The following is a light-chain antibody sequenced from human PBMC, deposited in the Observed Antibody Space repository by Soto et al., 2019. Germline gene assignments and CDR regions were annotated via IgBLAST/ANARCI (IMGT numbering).Light chain of an antibody. J-gene: IGLJ2*01. Sequence: QSVLTQSPSASASLGASVKLTCTRISGHSSYAIAWHQQQPEKGPRYLMKLNSDGSHSKGDGIPDRFSGSSSGAERYLTISSLHSEDDADYYCQTWGTGIVVFGGGTQLTVL. V-gene: IGLV4-69*01. CDR1: SGHSSYA. CDR2: LNSDGSH. CDR3: QTWGTGIVV.